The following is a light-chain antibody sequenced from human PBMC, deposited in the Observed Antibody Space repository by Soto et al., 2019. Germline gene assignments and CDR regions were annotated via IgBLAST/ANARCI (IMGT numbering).Light chain of an antibody. CDR1: QGISNY. J-gene: IGKJ1*01. V-gene: IGKV1-5*01. CDR3: QQYNSYWT. CDR2: DAS. Sequence: DIQMTQPPSYLSASVGDRVTITCRASQGISNYLAWYQQKPGKAPKLLIYDASSLESGVPSRFSGSGSGTEFTLTISSLQPDDFATYYCQQYNSYWTLGQGTKVDIK.